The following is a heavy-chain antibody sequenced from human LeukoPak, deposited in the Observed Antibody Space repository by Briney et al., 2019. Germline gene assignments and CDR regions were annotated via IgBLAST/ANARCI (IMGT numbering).Heavy chain of an antibody. D-gene: IGHD1-20*01. CDR3: ARRSQPALNSFDP. CDR2: IYYSGST. V-gene: IGHV4-30-4*08. J-gene: IGHJ5*02. CDR1: GGSISSGDYY. Sequence: SETLSLTCTVSGGSISSGDYYWNWIRQPPGKGLEWIGFIYYSGSTDYNPSLKSRVTISVDTSKNQFSLKLTSVTAADTAVYYCARRSQPALNSFDPWGQGTLVTVSS.